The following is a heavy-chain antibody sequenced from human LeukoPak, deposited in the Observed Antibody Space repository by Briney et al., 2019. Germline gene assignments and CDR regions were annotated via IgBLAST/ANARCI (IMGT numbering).Heavy chain of an antibody. V-gene: IGHV4-30-4*08. J-gene: IGHJ4*02. Sequence: SQTLSLTCTVSGGSISSGDYYWSWIRQPPGKGLEWIGYNYYSGSTYYNPSLKSRVTISVDTSKNQFSLKLSSVTAADTAVYYCARSRVLRYFDWLFPFDYWGQGTLVTVSS. CDR2: NYYSGST. D-gene: IGHD3-9*01. CDR3: ARSRVLRYFDWLFPFDY. CDR1: GGSISSGDYY.